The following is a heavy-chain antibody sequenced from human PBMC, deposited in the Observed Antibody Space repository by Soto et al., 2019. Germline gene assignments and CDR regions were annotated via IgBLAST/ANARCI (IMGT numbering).Heavy chain of an antibody. CDR3: ARALGCSGGSCYPPWFDP. D-gene: IGHD2-15*01. CDR2: IYYSGST. J-gene: IGHJ5*02. V-gene: IGHV4-59*01. Sequence: QVQLQESGPGLVKPSETLSLTCTVSGGSISSYYWSWIRQPPGKGLEWIGYIYYSGSTNYNPSLKRRVTISVDTSKNQFALKLSSVTAADTAVYYCARALGCSGGSCYPPWFDPWGQGTLVTVSS. CDR1: GGSISSYY.